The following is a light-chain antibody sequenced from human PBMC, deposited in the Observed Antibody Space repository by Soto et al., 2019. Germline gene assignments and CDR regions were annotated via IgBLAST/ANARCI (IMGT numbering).Light chain of an antibody. V-gene: IGKV3-20*01. Sequence: ELVLTQSPGTLSLSPGERATLSCRASQSVDSTYLAWYQQKPGQAPRLLISGASTRATGIPDRFSGSGSGTDFTLTISRLEPEDFAVYYCQQYGSSPMYTFGQGTKLEIK. J-gene: IGKJ2*01. CDR1: QSVDSTY. CDR3: QQYGSSPMYT. CDR2: GAS.